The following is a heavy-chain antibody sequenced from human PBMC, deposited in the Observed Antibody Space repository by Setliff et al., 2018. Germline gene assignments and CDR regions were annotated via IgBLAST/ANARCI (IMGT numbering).Heavy chain of an antibody. CDR2: IYHSGST. V-gene: IGHV4-38-2*02. J-gene: IGHJ4*02. Sequence: SETLSLTCTVSGYSISNDYFWGWIRQPPGKGLEWIGSIYHSGSTSYYPSLKSRVTISVDTSKNQFSLNLSSVTAADTAVYYCAKHRSYFDYWGQGTLVTVPQ. CDR3: AKHRSYFDY. CDR1: GYSISNDYF.